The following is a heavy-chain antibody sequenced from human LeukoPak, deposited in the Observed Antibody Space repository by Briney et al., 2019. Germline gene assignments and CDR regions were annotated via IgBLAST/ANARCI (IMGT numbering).Heavy chain of an antibody. CDR2: IIPIFGTA. CDR1: GGTFSSYA. J-gene: IGHJ6*03. V-gene: IGHV1-69*06. Sequence: ASVKVSCKASGGTFSSYAISWVRQAPGQGLEWMGGIIPIFGTANYAQKFQGRVTITADKSTSTAYMELSSLRSEDTAVYYCARVFSSSWYDYYYYMDVWGKGTTVTISS. CDR3: ARVFSSSWYDYYYYMDV. D-gene: IGHD6-13*01.